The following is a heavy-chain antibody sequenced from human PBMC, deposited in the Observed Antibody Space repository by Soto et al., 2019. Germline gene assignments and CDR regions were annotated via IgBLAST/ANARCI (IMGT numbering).Heavy chain of an antibody. CDR3: ARRHSGTYSWYFDL. J-gene: IGHJ2*01. V-gene: IGHV4-39*01. Sequence: SETLSLTCTGSGGSISSSSYYWGWIRQPPGKGLEWIGTIYYSGSTYYNPSLQSRVTISVDTSKNQFSLRLSSVTAADTAVYYCARRHSGTYSWYFDLWGRGTLVTVSS. D-gene: IGHD1-26*01. CDR2: IYYSGST. CDR1: GGSISSSSYY.